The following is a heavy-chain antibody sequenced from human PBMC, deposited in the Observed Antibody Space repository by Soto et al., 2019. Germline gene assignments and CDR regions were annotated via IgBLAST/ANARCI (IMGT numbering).Heavy chain of an antibody. D-gene: IGHD3-3*01. Sequence: EVQLVDSGGGLVQPGGSLRLSCAASGFTFSDHYMDWVRQAPGKGLEWVGRSRNKANSYSTEYAASVKGRFTISRDVSKNSLYLQMNSLRTEDTAVYYCVRGADGSWRMDVWGQGTSVTVSS. J-gene: IGHJ6*02. V-gene: IGHV3-72*01. CDR1: GFTFSDHY. CDR3: VRGADGSWRMDV. CDR2: SRNKANSYST.